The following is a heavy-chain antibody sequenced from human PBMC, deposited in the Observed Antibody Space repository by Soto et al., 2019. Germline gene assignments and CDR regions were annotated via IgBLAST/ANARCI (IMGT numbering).Heavy chain of an antibody. D-gene: IGHD3-16*01. Sequence: GGSLRLSCAASGFTFSSYDMHWVRQATGKGLEWVSAIGTAGNSASHASSVQGRFVISRDNSKNTLFLQMNSLRAEDTAAYYCLKSDCDYTTCPLIDHWGLGTLVTVS. J-gene: IGHJ4*02. V-gene: IGHV3-13*01. CDR3: LKSDCDYTTCPLIDH. CDR1: GFTFSSYD. CDR2: IGTAGNSA.